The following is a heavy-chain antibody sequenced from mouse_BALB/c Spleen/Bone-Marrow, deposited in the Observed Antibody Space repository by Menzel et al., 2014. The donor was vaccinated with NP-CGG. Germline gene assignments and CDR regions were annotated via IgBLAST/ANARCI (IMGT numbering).Heavy chain of an antibody. D-gene: IGHD2-3*01. CDR1: GYTFTSYW. CDR3: TLRWSYYAMDY. V-gene: IGHV1S22*01. J-gene: IGHJ4*01. Sequence: LQESGSELVRPGASVKLSYKASGYTFTSYWMHWVKQRPGQGLEWIGNIYPGSGSTNYDEKFKSKATLTVDTSSSTAYMQLSSLTSEDSAVYYCTLRWSYYAMDYWGQGASVTVSS. CDR2: IYPGSGST.